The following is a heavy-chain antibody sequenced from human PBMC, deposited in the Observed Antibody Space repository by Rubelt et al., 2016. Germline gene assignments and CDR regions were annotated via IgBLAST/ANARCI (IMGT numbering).Heavy chain of an antibody. CDR1: GYSFTSYW. V-gene: IGHV5-51*01. J-gene: IGHJ6*02. CDR2: IYPGDSDT. Sequence: EVQLVQSGAEVKKPGESLKISCKGSGYSFTSYWIGWVRQMPGKGLEWMGIIYPGDSDTRYSPSFQGQVTISADKSISTAYLQWSSLKASDTAMYYCARNMVRGVINGPMRYYYYGMDVWGQGTTVTVSS. CDR3: ARNMVRGVINGPMRYYYYGMDV. D-gene: IGHD3-10*01.